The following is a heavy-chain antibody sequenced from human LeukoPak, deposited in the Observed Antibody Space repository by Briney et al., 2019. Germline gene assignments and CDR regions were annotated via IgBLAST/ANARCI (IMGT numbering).Heavy chain of an antibody. Sequence: GGSLRLSCTASGFTFGDYAMSWVRQAPGKGLEWVGFIRSKAYGGTTEYAASVKGRFTTSRDDSKSIAYLQMNSLKTEDTAVYYCARRSSGWYLDYWGQGTLVTVSS. CDR2: IRSKAYGGTT. J-gene: IGHJ4*02. CDR3: ARRSSGWYLDY. CDR1: GFTFGDYA. V-gene: IGHV3-49*04. D-gene: IGHD6-19*01.